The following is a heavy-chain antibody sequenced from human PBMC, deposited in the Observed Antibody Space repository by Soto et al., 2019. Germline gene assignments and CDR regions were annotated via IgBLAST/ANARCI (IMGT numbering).Heavy chain of an antibody. CDR3: ARGGRQQQYGMDV. V-gene: IGHV4-34*01. CDR2: INHSGST. Sequence: SETLSLTCAVYGGSFSGYYWSWIRQPPGKGLEWIGEINHSGSTNYNPSLKSRVTISVDTSKNQFSLKLSSVTAADTAVYYCARGGRQQQYGMDVWGPGTTVTVSS. D-gene: IGHD6-13*01. CDR1: GGSFSGYY. J-gene: IGHJ6*02.